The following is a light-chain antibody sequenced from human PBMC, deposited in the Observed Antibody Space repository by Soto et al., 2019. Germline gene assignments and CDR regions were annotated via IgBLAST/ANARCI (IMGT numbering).Light chain of an antibody. J-gene: IGKJ1*01. Sequence: VLTQTPLSSPVTLGQPASISCRSSQSLVYSEGNTYLSWLQQRPGQPPRLLIYQVSNRFSGVPGRFGGSGAGTDFTLKISRVEAEDVGVYSCIHLYHFPRTFGQGTKVEIK. CDR1: QSLVYSEGNTY. CDR3: IHLYHFPRT. V-gene: IGKV2-24*01. CDR2: QVS.